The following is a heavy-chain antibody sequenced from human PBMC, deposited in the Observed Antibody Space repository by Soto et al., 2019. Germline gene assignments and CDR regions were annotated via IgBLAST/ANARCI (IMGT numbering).Heavy chain of an antibody. Sequence: ASVKVSCKASGYTFTDYYMHWVRQAPGQGLEWMGWINPNSGGTNYAQKFQGWVTMTRDTSISAAYMELSRLKSDDTAVYYCARALTDLDIWGQGTQVTISS. V-gene: IGHV1-2*04. J-gene: IGHJ4*02. CDR1: GYTFTDYY. D-gene: IGHD7-27*01. CDR3: ARALTDLDI. CDR2: INPNSGGT.